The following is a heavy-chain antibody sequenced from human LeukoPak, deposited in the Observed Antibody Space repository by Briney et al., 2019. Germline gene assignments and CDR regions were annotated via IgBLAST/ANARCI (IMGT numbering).Heavy chain of an antibody. CDR2: MNPNSGNT. CDR3: ARDGVYYGSGSYYKCSMDV. J-gene: IGHJ6*02. D-gene: IGHD3-10*01. CDR1: GYTFTSYD. Sequence: ASVKVSCKASGYTFTSYDINWVRQATGQGLEWMGWMNPNSGNTGYAQKFQGRVTMTRNTSISTAYMELSGLRSEDTAVYYCARDGVYYGSGSYYKCSMDVWGQGTTVTVSS. V-gene: IGHV1-8*01.